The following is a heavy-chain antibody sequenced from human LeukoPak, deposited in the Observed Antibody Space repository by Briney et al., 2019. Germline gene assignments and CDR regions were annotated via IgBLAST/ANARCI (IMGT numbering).Heavy chain of an antibody. CDR1: GYTLTELS. J-gene: IGHJ4*02. D-gene: IGHD6-13*01. V-gene: IGHV1-24*01. Sequence: ASVKVSCKVSGYTLTELSMHWVRQAPGKGLEWMGGFDPEDGETIYAQKFQGRVTMTEDTSTDTAYMELSSLRSEDTAVYYCATSIAAADPYYFDFWGQGTLVTASS. CDR3: ATSIAAADPYYFDF. CDR2: FDPEDGET.